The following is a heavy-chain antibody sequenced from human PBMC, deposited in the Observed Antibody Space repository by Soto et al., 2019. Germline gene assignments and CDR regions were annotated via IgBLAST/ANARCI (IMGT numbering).Heavy chain of an antibody. Sequence: GGSLRLSCAASGFTVSSNYMSWVRQAPGKGLEWVSVLYSGGDTYYADSVKGRFTISGDNSKNTLYLQMNSLRAEDTAVYYCARALHYDILTGYTSSYDYWGQGTLVTVSS. CDR3: ARALHYDILTGYTSSYDY. V-gene: IGHV3-53*01. D-gene: IGHD3-9*01. CDR2: LYSGGDT. J-gene: IGHJ4*02. CDR1: GFTVSSNY.